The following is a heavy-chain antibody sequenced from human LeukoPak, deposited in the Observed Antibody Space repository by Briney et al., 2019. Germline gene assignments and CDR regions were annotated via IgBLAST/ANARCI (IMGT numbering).Heavy chain of an antibody. J-gene: IGHJ4*02. Sequence: GASVKVSCKASGYTFTSYGISWVRQAPGQGLEWMGWISAYNGNTNYAQKLQGRVTMTTDTSTSTAYMELRSLRSDDTAVYYCARDIKDYYDSSGYYPSPYYFDYWGQGTLVTVSS. CDR2: ISAYNGNT. CDR3: ARDIKDYYDSSGYYPSPYYFDY. D-gene: IGHD3-22*01. CDR1: GYTFTSYG. V-gene: IGHV1-18*01.